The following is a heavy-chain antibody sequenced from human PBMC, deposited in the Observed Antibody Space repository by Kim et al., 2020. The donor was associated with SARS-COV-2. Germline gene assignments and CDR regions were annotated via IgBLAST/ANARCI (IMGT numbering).Heavy chain of an antibody. V-gene: IGHV1-3*01. CDR3: ARDWLRYFDWLQPGNWFDP. CDR2: INAGNGNT. D-gene: IGHD3-9*01. J-gene: IGHJ5*02. CDR1: GYTFTSYA. Sequence: ASVKVSCKASGYTFTSYAMHWVRQAPGQRLEGMGWINAGNGNTKYSQKFQGRVTITRDTSASTAYMELSSLRSEDTAVYYCARDWLRYFDWLQPGNWFDPWGQGTLVTVSS.